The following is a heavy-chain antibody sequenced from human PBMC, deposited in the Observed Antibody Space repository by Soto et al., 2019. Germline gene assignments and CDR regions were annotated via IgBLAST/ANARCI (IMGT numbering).Heavy chain of an antibody. CDR2: IIPIFGTA. Sequence: QVQLVQSGAEVKKPGSSVKVSCKASGGTFSSYAISWVRQAPGQGLEWMGGIIPIFGTANYAQKFQGRVTITADESTSTAYMELSSLRSEDTAVYYCARDRGITMIVVVITPDGAFDIWGQGTMVTVSS. CDR1: GGTFSSYA. J-gene: IGHJ3*02. V-gene: IGHV1-69*01. D-gene: IGHD3-22*01. CDR3: ARDRGITMIVVVITPDGAFDI.